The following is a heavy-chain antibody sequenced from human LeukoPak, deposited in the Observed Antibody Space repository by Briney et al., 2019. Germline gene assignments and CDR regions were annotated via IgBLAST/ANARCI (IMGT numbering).Heavy chain of an antibody. J-gene: IGHJ4*02. D-gene: IGHD3-3*01. CDR3: AKVPEMRYFFFSY. Sequence: GSLRLSCAASGFTFSSYAMSWVRQAPGKGLEWVSAISGSGGSTYYADSVKGRFTISRGNSKNTLYLQMNSLRAEDTAVYYCAKVPEMRYFFFSYWGQGTLVTVSS. CDR1: GFTFSSYA. CDR2: ISGSGGST. V-gene: IGHV3-23*01.